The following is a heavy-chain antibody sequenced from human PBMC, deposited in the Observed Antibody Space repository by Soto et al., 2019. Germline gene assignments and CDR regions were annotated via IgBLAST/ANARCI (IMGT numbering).Heavy chain of an antibody. Sequence: SLRLSCEAAGFSFEIYHMNWVRQAPGKGLEWVSSISSDSDSIFYGDSVKGRFIISRDNAKNSLFLQMNNLSGDDTAVYYRARQRFGSFSGSYVFDLWGQGTPVTVSS. CDR1: GFSFEIYH. CDR3: ARQRFGSFSGSYVFDL. D-gene: IGHD3-16*01. V-gene: IGHV3-21*01. J-gene: IGHJ5*02. CDR2: ISSDSDSI.